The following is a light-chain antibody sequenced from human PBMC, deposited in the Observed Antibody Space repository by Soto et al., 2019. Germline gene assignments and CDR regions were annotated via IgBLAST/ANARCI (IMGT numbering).Light chain of an antibody. CDR1: SSDVGGYNY. CDR2: EVN. Sequence: QSVLTQPPSASGSPGQSVAISCTGTSSDVGGYNYVSWYQQHPGKAPKLMIYEVNKRPSGVPDRFSGSKSGNTASLTVSGLQAEDEAEYYCSSYAGSSNVFGTGTKVTV. CDR3: SSYAGSSNV. V-gene: IGLV2-8*01. J-gene: IGLJ1*01.